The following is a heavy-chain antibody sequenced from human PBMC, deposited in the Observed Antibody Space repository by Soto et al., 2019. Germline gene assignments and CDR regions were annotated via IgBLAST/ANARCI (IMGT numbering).Heavy chain of an antibody. Sequence: WETLSLTCTVSGGSISSYYWSWIRQPAGKGLEWIGRIYTSGSTNYNPSLKSRVTMSVDTSKNQFSLKLSSVTAADTAVYYCARDRTYSSSSAGWFDPWGQGTLVTVSS. CDR2: IYTSGST. V-gene: IGHV4-4*07. CDR1: GGSISSYY. J-gene: IGHJ5*02. D-gene: IGHD6-13*01. CDR3: ARDRTYSSSSAGWFDP.